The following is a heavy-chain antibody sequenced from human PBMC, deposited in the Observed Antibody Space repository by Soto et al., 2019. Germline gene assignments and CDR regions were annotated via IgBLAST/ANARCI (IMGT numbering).Heavy chain of an antibody. CDR2: ISYDGSNK. Sequence: QVQLVESGGGVVQPGRSLRLSCAASGFTFSSYGMHWVRQAPGKGLEWVAVISYDGSNKYYADSGKGRFTISRDNSKNALYLQMNSLRAEDTAVYYCAKSAAESYSNYGGWFDPWGQGTLVTVSS. CDR1: GFTFSSYG. D-gene: IGHD4-4*01. V-gene: IGHV3-30*18. J-gene: IGHJ5*02. CDR3: AKSAAESYSNYGGWFDP.